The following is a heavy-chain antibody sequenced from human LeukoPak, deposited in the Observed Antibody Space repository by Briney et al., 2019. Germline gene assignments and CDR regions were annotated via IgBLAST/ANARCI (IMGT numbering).Heavy chain of an antibody. CDR3: ARGVFGYGDYAAFDI. V-gene: IGHV3-7*01. Sequence: GGSLRLSCAASGFTFSSYWMSWVRQAPGKGLEWVANIKQDGSEKYYVDSVKGRFTISRDNAKNSLYLQMNSLRAEDTAVYYCARGVFGYGDYAAFDIWGQGTMVTVSS. CDR1: GFTFSSYW. CDR2: IKQDGSEK. D-gene: IGHD4-17*01. J-gene: IGHJ3*02.